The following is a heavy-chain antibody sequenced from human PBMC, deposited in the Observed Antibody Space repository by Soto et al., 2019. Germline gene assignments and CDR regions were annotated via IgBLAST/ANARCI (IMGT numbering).Heavy chain of an antibody. D-gene: IGHD5-18*01. CDR3: VXGDXXXXXXNGYLGRH. V-gene: IGHV3-74*03. J-gene: IGHJ4*02. Sequence: EVQLVESGGGLVQPGGSLRLSCAVSGFTFSNYWMHWVRQAPGKGLVWVSRLKSDGSGTMYADSVKGRLTISRDNAKNXXXXXXXXXXXXXXXXXXCVXGDXXXXXXNGYLGRHWGQGTLVTVSS. CDR1: GFTFSNYW. CDR2: LKSDGSGT.